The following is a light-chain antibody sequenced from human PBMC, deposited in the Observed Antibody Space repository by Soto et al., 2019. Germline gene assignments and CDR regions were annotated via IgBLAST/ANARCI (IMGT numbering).Light chain of an antibody. CDR2: DAS. J-gene: IGKJ1*01. CDR1: QSLRSS. Sequence: DIVLMRSPCTPSLSPGESATLSCRASQSLRSSLAWYQQKPGQAPRLLIYDASTRATGIPDRFSGSGSGTDFALTISRLEPEDFAVYYCHQYGSSPRAFGQGTKADIK. V-gene: IGKV3-20*01. CDR3: HQYGSSPRA.